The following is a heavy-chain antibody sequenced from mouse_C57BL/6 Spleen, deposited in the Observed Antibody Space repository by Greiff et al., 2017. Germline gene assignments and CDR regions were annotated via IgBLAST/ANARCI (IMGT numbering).Heavy chain of an antibody. CDR1: GYTFTDYE. V-gene: IGHV1-15*01. CDR2: IDPETGGT. D-gene: IGHD2-1*01. J-gene: IGHJ2*01. Sequence: QVQLQQSGAELVRPGASVTLSCKASGYTFTDYEMHWVKQTPVHGLEWIGAIDPETGGTAYNQKFKGKAILTADKSSSTAYMELRSLTSEDSAVYYCTRRIYYGNSLDYWGQGTTLTVSS. CDR3: TRRIYYGNSLDY.